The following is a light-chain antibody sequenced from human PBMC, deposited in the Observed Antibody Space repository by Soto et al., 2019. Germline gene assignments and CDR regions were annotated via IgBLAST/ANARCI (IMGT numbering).Light chain of an antibody. V-gene: IGLV2-11*01. CDR3: CSYTSSSIRV. Sequence: QSALTQPRSVSGSPGQSVTISCTGTSSDVGGYNYVSWYQQHPGKAPKVLIYDVSKRPSGVPDRVSGSKSGNTASLTISGLQADDEADYYCCSYTSSSIRVFGGGTKLTVL. J-gene: IGLJ3*02. CDR2: DVS. CDR1: SSDVGGYNY.